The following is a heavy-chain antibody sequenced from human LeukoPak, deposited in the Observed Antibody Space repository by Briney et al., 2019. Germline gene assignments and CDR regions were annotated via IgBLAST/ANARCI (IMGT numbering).Heavy chain of an antibody. Sequence: SQTLSLTCTVSGGSISSGSYYWSWIRQPAGKGLEWIGRIYTSGSTNYNPSLESRVTISVDTSKNQFSLKLSSVTAAGTAVYYCASTGRYYMDVWGKGTPVTVSS. CDR3: ASTGRYYMDV. CDR2: IYTSGST. J-gene: IGHJ6*03. D-gene: IGHD1-14*01. V-gene: IGHV4-61*02. CDR1: GGSISSGSYY.